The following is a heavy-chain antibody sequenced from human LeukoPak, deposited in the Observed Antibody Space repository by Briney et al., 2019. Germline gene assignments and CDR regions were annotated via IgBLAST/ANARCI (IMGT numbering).Heavy chain of an antibody. J-gene: IGHJ6*03. CDR3: ARSGYCSSTSCPYYYYYYMDV. CDR2: IYYSGST. CDR1: GGSISSSSYY. D-gene: IGHD2-2*01. Sequence: SETLSLTCTVSGGSISSSSYYWGWIRQPPGKGLEWIGSIYYSGSTYYNPSLKSRVTISVDTSKNQFSLKLSSVTAADTAVYYCARSGYCSSTSCPYYYYYYMDVWGKGTTVTVSS. V-gene: IGHV4-39*07.